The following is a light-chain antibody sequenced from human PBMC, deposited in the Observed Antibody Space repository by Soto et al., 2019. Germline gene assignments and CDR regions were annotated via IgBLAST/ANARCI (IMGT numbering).Light chain of an antibody. Sequence: QSALTQPPSASGTSGQRVTISCSGSSSNIESNTVTWYQQLPGTAPKLVIYSNYDRPSGVPDRFSGSTSGTSASLVIRGLQSEDEADYYCAAWDDILNGYVFGGGTKVTVL. CDR3: AAWDDILNGYV. V-gene: IGLV1-44*01. CDR2: SNY. CDR1: SSNIESNT. J-gene: IGLJ1*01.